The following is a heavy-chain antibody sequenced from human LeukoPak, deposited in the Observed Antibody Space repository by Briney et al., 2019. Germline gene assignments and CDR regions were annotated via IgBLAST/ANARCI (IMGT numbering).Heavy chain of an antibody. Sequence: SVKVSCKASGGTFSSYAISWVRQAPGQGLEWMGGIIPIFGTANYAQKFQGRVTIAADESTSTAYMELSSLRSEDTAVYYCAFTLSEYYYYYGMDVWGQGTTVTVSS. CDR3: AFTLSEYYYYYGMDV. J-gene: IGHJ6*02. CDR1: GGTFSSYA. V-gene: IGHV1-69*13. D-gene: IGHD1-26*01. CDR2: IIPIFGTA.